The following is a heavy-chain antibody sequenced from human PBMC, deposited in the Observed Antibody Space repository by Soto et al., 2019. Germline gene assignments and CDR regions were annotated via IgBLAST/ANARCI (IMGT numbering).Heavy chain of an antibody. J-gene: IGHJ6*02. CDR2: ISNDGSIK. Sequence: GGSLRLSCAASGFSFSTYGMHWVHQAPGKGLEWMAVISNDGSIKYYADSVKGRFTISRDNSKDTLFLQMNSLRGEDTAVYYCAKVVRADTMSSNFYYYSGMDVWGQGTTVTVSS. CDR3: AKVVRADTMSSNFYYYSGMDV. CDR1: GFSFSTYG. V-gene: IGHV3-30*18. D-gene: IGHD5-18*01.